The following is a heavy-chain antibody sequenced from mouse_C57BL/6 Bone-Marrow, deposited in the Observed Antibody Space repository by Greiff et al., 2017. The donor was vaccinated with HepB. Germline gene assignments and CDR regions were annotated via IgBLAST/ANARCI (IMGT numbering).Heavy chain of an antibody. V-gene: IGHV1-81*01. CDR1: GYTFTSYG. D-gene: IGHD2-1*01. CDR3: ARSIYYLPDY. CDR2: IYPRSGNT. J-gene: IGHJ2*01. Sequence: QVHVKQSGAELARPGASVKLSCKASGYTFTSYGISWVKQRTGQGLEWIGEIYPRSGNTYYNEKFKGKATLTADKSSSTAYMELRSLTSEDSAVYFCARSIYYLPDYWGQGTTLTVSS.